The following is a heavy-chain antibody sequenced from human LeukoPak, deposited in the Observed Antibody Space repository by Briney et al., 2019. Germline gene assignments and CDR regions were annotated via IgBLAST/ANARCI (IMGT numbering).Heavy chain of an antibody. CDR1: GGSIGSGTYY. CDR2: IYTSGST. D-gene: IGHD1-26*01. V-gene: IGHV4-61*02. CDR3: AREGAEGY. Sequence: SETLSLTCTVSGGSIGSGTYYWSWIRQPAGKGLEWIGRIYTSGSTSYNPSLKSRVTISIDTSKNQFSLKLSSVTAADTAVYYCAREGAEGYWGQGTLVTVSS. J-gene: IGHJ4*02.